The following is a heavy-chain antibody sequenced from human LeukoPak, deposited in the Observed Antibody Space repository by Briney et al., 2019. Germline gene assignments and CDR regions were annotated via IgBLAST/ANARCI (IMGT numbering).Heavy chain of an antibody. J-gene: IGHJ5*02. CDR1: GYTFTNYD. D-gene: IGHD3-10*01. V-gene: IGHV1-8*03. Sequence: ASVKVSCKASGYTFTNYDINWVRQATGQGLEWMGWINPNSGNTGYAQKFQGRVTITRNTSISTAYMELSSLRSEDTAVYYCARGPVRDFSGSGSSWFDPWGQGTLVTVSS. CDR3: ARGPVRDFSGSGSSWFDP. CDR2: INPNSGNT.